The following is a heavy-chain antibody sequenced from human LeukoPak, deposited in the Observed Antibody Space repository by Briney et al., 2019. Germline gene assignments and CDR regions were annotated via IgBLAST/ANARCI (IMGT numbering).Heavy chain of an antibody. J-gene: IGHJ4*02. D-gene: IGHD5-24*01. CDR2: IYHSGST. CDR1: GGSISSGGYY. V-gene: IGHV4-30-2*01. CDR3: ARGMATVPDY. Sequence: SETLSLTCTVSGGSISSGGYYWSWIRQPPGKGLEWIGYIYHSGSTYYNPSLKSRVTISVDRSKNQFSLKLRSVTAADTAVYYCARGMATVPDYWGQGTLVTVSS.